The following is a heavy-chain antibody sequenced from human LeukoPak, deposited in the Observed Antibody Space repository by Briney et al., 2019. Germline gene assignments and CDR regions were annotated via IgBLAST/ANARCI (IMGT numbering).Heavy chain of an antibody. CDR2: ISYDGNNK. CDR3: ARSMRFGELDSRLSFDY. CDR1: GFTFSTCA. J-gene: IGHJ4*02. D-gene: IGHD3-10*01. V-gene: IGHV3-30-3*01. Sequence: GGSLRLSRAASGFTFSTCAMHWVRQAPGKGLEWVALISYDGNNKYYADSVKGRFTISRDNSKNTLYLQMNSLRAEDTAVYYCARSMRFGELDSRLSFDYWGQGTLVTVSS.